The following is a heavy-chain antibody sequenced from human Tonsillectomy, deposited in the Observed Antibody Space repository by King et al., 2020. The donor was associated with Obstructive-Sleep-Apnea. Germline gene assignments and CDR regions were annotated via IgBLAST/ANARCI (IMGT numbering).Heavy chain of an antibody. CDR1: GYTFTGYY. D-gene: IGHD5-18*01. CDR2: INPNSGGT. Sequence: QLVQSGAEVKKPGASVKVSCKASGYTFTGYYMHWVRQAPGQGLEWMGWINPNSGGTNYAQKFQGWVTMTRDTSISTAYMELSRLRSDDTAVYYCARDHLRIQLWLGQYYYYYGMDVWGQGTTVTVSS. J-gene: IGHJ6*02. CDR3: ARDHLRIQLWLGQYYYYYGMDV. V-gene: IGHV1-2*04.